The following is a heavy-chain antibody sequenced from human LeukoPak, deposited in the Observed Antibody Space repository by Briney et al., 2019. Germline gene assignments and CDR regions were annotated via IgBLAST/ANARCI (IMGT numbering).Heavy chain of an antibody. Sequence: KPSETLSLTCAVYGGSFSGYYWSWIRQPPGKGLEWIGEINHSGSTNYNPSLKSRVTISVDTSKNQFSLKLSSVTAADTAVYYCARGLKKVITGFGYWGQGTLVTVSS. J-gene: IGHJ4*02. CDR1: GGSFSGYY. V-gene: IGHV4-34*01. D-gene: IGHD3-10*01. CDR3: ARGLKKVITGFGY. CDR2: INHSGST.